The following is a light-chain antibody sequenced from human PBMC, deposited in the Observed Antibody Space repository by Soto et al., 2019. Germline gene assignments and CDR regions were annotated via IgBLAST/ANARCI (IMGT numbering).Light chain of an antibody. Sequence: EIVLTQSPATLSLSPGERATLSCRASQSVSTYVTYLAWYQQKPGQAPRLLISSASTRATGIPARFSGSGSGTEFTLTISSLQSEDFAIYYCQQHNNWPLTFGGGTKVEIK. CDR1: QSVSTY. CDR3: QQHNNWPLT. CDR2: SAS. J-gene: IGKJ4*01. V-gene: IGKV3D-15*01.